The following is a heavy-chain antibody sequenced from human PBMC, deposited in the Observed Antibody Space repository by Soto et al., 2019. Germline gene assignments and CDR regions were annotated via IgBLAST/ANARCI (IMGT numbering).Heavy chain of an antibody. D-gene: IGHD3-9*01. Sequence: SLRLSVTALTGYAISWVRRGPGKGLEWISTISPTGNTHYADSVEGRFTISRDDSKNTFYLQMNNLRADDTGVYYCAKDPSTGHADLWGQGTLVSVSS. V-gene: IGHV3-23*01. CDR1: TGYA. CDR2: ISPTGNT. CDR3: AKDPSTGHADL. J-gene: IGHJ5*02.